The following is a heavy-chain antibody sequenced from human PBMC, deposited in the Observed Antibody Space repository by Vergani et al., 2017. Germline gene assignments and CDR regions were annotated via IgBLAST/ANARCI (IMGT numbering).Heavy chain of an antibody. D-gene: IGHD2-2*02. CDR3: ARGPRLYCSSTSCYTGYYYYMDV. J-gene: IGHJ6*03. V-gene: IGHV4-61*02. CDR2: IYTSGST. Sequence: QVQLQESGPGLVKPSQTLSLTCTVSGGSISSGSYYWSWIRQPAGKGLEWIGRIYTSGSTNYNPSLKSRVTISVDTSKNQFSLKLSSVTAADTAVYYCARGPRLYCSSTSCYTGYYYYMDVWGKGTTVTVSS. CDR1: GGSISSGSYY.